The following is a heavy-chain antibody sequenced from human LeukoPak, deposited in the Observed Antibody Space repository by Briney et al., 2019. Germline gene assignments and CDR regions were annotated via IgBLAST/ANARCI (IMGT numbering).Heavy chain of an antibody. Sequence: SETLSLTCAVPGYSISSGYYWGWIRQPPGKGLEWMGSIYHSGSTYYNPSLKSRVTISVDTSKNQFSLKLSSVTAADTAVYYCARMAVDGSGYFDYWGQGTLVTVSS. D-gene: IGHD6-19*01. CDR1: GYSISSGYY. V-gene: IGHV4-38-2*01. J-gene: IGHJ4*02. CDR2: IYHSGST. CDR3: ARMAVDGSGYFDY.